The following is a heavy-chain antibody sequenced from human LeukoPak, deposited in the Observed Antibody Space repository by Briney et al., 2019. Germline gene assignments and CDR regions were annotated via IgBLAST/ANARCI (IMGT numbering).Heavy chain of an antibody. CDR2: LDLGGNT. CDR3: AAYIVGVPH. D-gene: IGHD3-22*01. J-gene: IGHJ4*02. Sequence: GGSLRLSCAGSGFTVTTHYMSWVRQAPGKGLEWVSTLDLGGNTYYTDSVKGRFTVSRDRSKNTLDLHMQSLRDEDTAVYYCAAYIVGVPHWGQGALVTVSS. V-gene: IGHV3-53*01. CDR1: GFTVTTHY.